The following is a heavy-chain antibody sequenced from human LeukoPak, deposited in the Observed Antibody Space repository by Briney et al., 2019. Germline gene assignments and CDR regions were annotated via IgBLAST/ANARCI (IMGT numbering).Heavy chain of an antibody. J-gene: IGHJ4*02. D-gene: IGHD6-19*01. CDR1: GFTFSSYG. CDR2: ISGSGGST. Sequence: GGSLRLSCAASGFTFSSYGMSWVRKAPGKGLEGVSSISGSGGSTYYADSVKGRFTISRDNSKNTLYLQMNSLRAEDTAVYYCAPLAVPGDPFDYWGQGTLVTVSS. V-gene: IGHV3-23*01. CDR3: APLAVPGDPFDY.